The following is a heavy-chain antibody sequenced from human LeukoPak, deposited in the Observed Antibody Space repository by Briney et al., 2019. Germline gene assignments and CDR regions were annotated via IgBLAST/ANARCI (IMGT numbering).Heavy chain of an antibody. CDR1: GGSISSYY. J-gene: IGHJ4*02. Sequence: PSETLSLTCTVSGGSISSYYWSWIRQPPGKGLEWIGYIYYSGSTNYNPSLKSRVTISVDTSKNQFSLKLSSVTAADTAVYYCARFPQIFGVVTGNDYWGQGTLVTVSS. D-gene: IGHD3-3*01. V-gene: IGHV4-59*12. CDR3: ARFPQIFGVVTGNDY. CDR2: IYYSGST.